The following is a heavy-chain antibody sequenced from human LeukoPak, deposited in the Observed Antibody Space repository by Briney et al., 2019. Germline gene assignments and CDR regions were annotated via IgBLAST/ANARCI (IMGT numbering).Heavy chain of an antibody. V-gene: IGHV4-30-2*01. CDR2: IYHSGST. D-gene: IGHD3-9*01. CDR3: ARLPYDILTGYLDY. Sequence: TLSLTCTVSGGPISSGGYYWSWIRQPPGKGLEWIGYIYHSGSTYYNPSLKSRVTISVDRSKNQFSLKLSSVTAADTAVYYCARLPYDILTGYLDYWGQGTLVTVSS. CDR1: GGPISSGGYY. J-gene: IGHJ4*02.